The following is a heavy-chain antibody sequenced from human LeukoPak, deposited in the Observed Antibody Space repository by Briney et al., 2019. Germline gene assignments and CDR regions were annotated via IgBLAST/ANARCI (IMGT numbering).Heavy chain of an antibody. Sequence: SVKVSCKASGGTFSSYAISWVRQAPGQGLEWMGGIIPIFGTANYAQKFQGRVTITADKSTSTAYMELSSLRSEDTAVYYCARDRGGSGGSAYAFDIWGQGTMVTVSS. CDR3: ARDRGGSGGSAYAFDI. D-gene: IGHD2-15*01. CDR1: GGTFSSYA. CDR2: IIPIFGTA. V-gene: IGHV1-69*06. J-gene: IGHJ3*02.